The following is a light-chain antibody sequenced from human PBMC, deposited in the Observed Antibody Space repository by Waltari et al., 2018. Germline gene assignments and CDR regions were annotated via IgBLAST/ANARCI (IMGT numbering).Light chain of an antibody. CDR2: EGS. J-gene: IGLJ2*01. Sequence: QSALTQPAPVSGSPGQSTTISCTGTRSDVGGYNLVPWYQQHTGKAPKLMIYEGSKRPSGVSKRFAGSKSGNTASLTISGLQAEDEADYYCCSYAGSSTLFGGGTKLTVL. CDR1: RSDVGGYNL. V-gene: IGLV2-23*01. CDR3: CSYAGSSTL.